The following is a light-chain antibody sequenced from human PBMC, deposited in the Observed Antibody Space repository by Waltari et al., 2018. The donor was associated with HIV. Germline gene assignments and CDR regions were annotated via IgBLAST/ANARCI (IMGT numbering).Light chain of an antibody. Sequence: QSVLTQPPSVSAAPGQEVTISCSGSSSNLENNYVSWYQQPPGTAPKLLIYDNNKRPSGIPDRFSGSKSGTSATLGITGLQTGDEADYYCGTWDTSVSAGVFGGGTKVTVL. V-gene: IGLV1-51*01. J-gene: IGLJ2*01. CDR1: SSNLENNY. CDR2: DNN. CDR3: GTWDTSVSAGV.